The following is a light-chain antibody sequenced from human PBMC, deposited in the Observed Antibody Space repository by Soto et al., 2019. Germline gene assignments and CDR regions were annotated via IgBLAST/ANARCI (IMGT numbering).Light chain of an antibody. CDR1: HSVTRTS. V-gene: IGKV3-20*01. CDR2: DAD. J-gene: IGKJ5*01. Sequence: DTGFTPSPGTPSLSPGETATPTCSARHSVTRTSLAWYQQKPGQAPTLLIYDADTRATGIPDRFSGSGFGTHFTLTISSLEPEDFAMYYCQQSASSVTFGQGTRLEIK. CDR3: QQSASSVT.